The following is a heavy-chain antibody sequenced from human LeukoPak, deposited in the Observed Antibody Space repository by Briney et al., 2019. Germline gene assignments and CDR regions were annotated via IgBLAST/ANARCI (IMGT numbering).Heavy chain of an antibody. V-gene: IGHV5-51*01. D-gene: IGHD6-19*01. CDR2: IYPGDSDI. Sequence: GESLKISCKGSGYSFTTYWIAWVRQMPGKGLEWMGIIYPGDSDIRYSPSFQGQVTISADKSISTAYLQWSSLKASDTAVYYCARQSIGSSGWYKQDYWGQGTLVTVSS. CDR3: ARQSIGSSGWYKQDY. CDR1: GYSFTTYW. J-gene: IGHJ4*02.